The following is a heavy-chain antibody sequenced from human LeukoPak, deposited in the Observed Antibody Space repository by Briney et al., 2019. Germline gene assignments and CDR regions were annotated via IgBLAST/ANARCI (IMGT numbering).Heavy chain of an antibody. CDR3: ARTGYQLLYGAFDY. Sequence: SETLSLTCTVSGGSISSYYWSWIRQPPGKGLEWIGYIYYSGSTNYNPSLKSRVTISVDTSKNQFSLKLSSVTAADTAVYYCARTGYQLLYGAFDYWGQGTLVTVSS. J-gene: IGHJ4*02. D-gene: IGHD2-2*02. CDR2: IYYSGST. V-gene: IGHV4-59*01. CDR1: GGSISSYY.